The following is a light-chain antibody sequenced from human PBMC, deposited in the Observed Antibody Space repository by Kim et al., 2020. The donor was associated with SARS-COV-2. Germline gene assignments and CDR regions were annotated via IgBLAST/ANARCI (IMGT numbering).Light chain of an antibody. CDR2: RNN. CDR1: SSTIGSNY. V-gene: IGLV1-47*01. Sequence: RVTISCYGSSSTIGSNYVYWYKQLQGTAPKLLIYRNNPRPSGVPDRFSGSKSGTSASLAISGLRSEDEADYYCAAWDDSLSVFYVFGTGTKVTVL. CDR3: AAWDDSLSVFYV. J-gene: IGLJ1*01.